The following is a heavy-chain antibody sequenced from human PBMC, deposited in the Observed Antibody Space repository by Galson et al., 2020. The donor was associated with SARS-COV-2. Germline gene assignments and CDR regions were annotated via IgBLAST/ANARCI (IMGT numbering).Heavy chain of an antibody. CDR1: GFTFTRYA. J-gene: IGHJ4*02. D-gene: IGHD4-17*01. CDR3: AKDQGNDYGDQIDY. Sequence: GGSLRLSCAASGFTFTRYAMTWVRQAPGKGLEWVSGISSSGVRTYYADSVRGRLTISRDYSKNTLYLQMNSLRAEDTAIYYCAKDQGNDYGDQIDYWGQGTLVTVSS. V-gene: IGHV3-23*01. CDR2: ISSSGVRT.